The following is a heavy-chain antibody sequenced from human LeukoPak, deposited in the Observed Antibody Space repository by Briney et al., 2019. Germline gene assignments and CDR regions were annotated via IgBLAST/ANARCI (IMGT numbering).Heavy chain of an antibody. J-gene: IGHJ4*02. Sequence: AGGSLRLSCAASGFTVSSNYMSWVRQAPGKGLEWVSVIHSSGTTYYADSVKGRFIISRDNSKNTLYVQMNSPTAEDTAVYYCARETSGYAYFDYWGQGTLVTVSS. CDR3: ARETSGYAYFDY. V-gene: IGHV3-53*01. CDR2: IHSSGTT. D-gene: IGHD3-22*01. CDR1: GFTVSSNY.